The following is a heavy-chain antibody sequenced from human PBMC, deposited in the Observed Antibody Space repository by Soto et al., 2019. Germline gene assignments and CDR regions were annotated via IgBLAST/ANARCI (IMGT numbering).Heavy chain of an antibody. CDR3: ARDEYYYDSSGYYLSAFDI. CDR2: IYHSGST. CDR1: GYSISSGYY. D-gene: IGHD3-22*01. V-gene: IGHV4-38-2*01. J-gene: IGHJ3*02. Sequence: SETLSLTCAVSGYSISSGYYWGWIRQPPGKGLEWIGSIYHSGSTYYNPSLKSRVTISVDTSKNQFSLKLSSVTAADTAVYYCARDEYYYDSSGYYLSAFDIWGKGTMVT.